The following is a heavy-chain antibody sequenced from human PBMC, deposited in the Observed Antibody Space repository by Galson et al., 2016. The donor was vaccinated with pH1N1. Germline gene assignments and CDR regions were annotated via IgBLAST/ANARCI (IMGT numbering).Heavy chain of an antibody. D-gene: IGHD3-9*01. CDR2: ISGTGXST. CDR3: AKDRGRQYFDWLSLDS. V-gene: IGHV3-23*01. J-gene: IGHJ4*02. Sequence: SLRLSCAASGFTFSTYAMSWVRQAPGKGLEWVSAISGTGXSTYYADSVKGRFTIARDNSKNTLYLQMNSLRAADTAVYYCAKDRGRQYFDWLSLDSWGQGTLVTVSS. CDR1: GFTFSTYA.